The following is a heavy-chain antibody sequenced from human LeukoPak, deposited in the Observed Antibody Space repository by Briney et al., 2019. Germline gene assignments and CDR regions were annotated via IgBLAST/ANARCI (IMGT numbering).Heavy chain of an antibody. CDR2: IIPIFGTA. CDR3: ARDPTTIAVAGLDY. CDR1: GGTFSSYA. Sequence: SVKVSCKASGGTFSSYAIGWVRQAPGQGLEWMGGIIPIFGTANYAQKFQGRVTITADESTSTAYMELSSLRSEDTAVYYCARDPTTIAVAGLDYRGQGTLVTVSS. D-gene: IGHD6-19*01. V-gene: IGHV1-69*13. J-gene: IGHJ4*02.